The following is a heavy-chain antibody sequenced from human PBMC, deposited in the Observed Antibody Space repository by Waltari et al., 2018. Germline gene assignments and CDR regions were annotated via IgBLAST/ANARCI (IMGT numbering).Heavy chain of an antibody. J-gene: IGHJ3*02. D-gene: IGHD3-22*01. CDR3: ARGPLGYYYDSSGYDAFDI. Sequence: QVQLQESGPGLVKPSETLSLTCTVSGGSISSYYWSWIRQPPGKGLEWIGYIDTSGSTNYNPSLKSRVTISVDTSKNQFSLKLSSVTAADTAVYYCARGPLGYYYDSSGYDAFDIWGQGTMVTVSS. CDR2: IDTSGST. V-gene: IGHV4-4*09. CDR1: GGSISSYY.